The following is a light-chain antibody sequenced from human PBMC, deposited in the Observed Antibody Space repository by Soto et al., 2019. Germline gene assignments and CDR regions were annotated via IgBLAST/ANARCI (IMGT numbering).Light chain of an antibody. V-gene: IGKV3-11*01. Sequence: ETVLTQSPATLCLAPGERATLSCRASQSVSSYLAWYQQKPGQAPRLLIYDASNRATGIPARFSGSGSGTDFTLTISSLEPADFAVYYCQQYGSSLTFGGGTKVDIK. CDR3: QQYGSSLT. CDR2: DAS. CDR1: QSVSSY. J-gene: IGKJ4*01.